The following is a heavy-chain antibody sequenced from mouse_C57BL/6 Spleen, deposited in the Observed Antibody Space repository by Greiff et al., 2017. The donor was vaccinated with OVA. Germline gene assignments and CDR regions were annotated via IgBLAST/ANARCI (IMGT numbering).Heavy chain of an antibody. V-gene: IGHV14-4*01. J-gene: IGHJ1*03. Sequence: VQLQQSGAELVRPGASVKLSCTASGFNFTDDYMHWVKQRPEQGLEWIGWIDPENGDTEYAPKFQGKATITADTSSNTAYLQLSSLTSEDTAGYCCTAPVVPRGRYFDVWGTGTTVTVSS. CDR2: IDPENGDT. CDR3: TAPVVPRGRYFDV. D-gene: IGHD1-1*01. CDR1: GFNFTDDY.